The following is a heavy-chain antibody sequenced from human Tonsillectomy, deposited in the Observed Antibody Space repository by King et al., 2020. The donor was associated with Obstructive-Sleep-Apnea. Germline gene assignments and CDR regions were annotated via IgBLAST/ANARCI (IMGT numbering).Heavy chain of an antibody. V-gene: IGHV3-13*01. J-gene: IGHJ4*02. CDR1: GFTFSRYD. D-gene: IGHD1-26*01. Sequence: VQLEESGGGLVQPGGSLRLSCAASGFTFSRYDMHWVRQTPGKGLEWVSAIGTAGDTYYQGSVKGRFTISREDAKKSLYLQMNSLRAGDTAGYYCARGSSYLEFDYWGQGTMVTVSS. CDR3: ARGSSYLEFDY. CDR2: IGTAGDT.